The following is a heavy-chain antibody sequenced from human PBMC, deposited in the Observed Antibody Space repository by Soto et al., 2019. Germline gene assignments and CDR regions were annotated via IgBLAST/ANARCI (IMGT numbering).Heavy chain of an antibody. J-gene: IGHJ4*02. CDR3: ARNGYYAIDY. V-gene: IGHV4-34*01. Sequence: KPSETLSLTCGVHGRSLSGDYWSLIRRPPGKGLEWIGEINGNGNTNYNPSLKSRVTISADTSKSQFSLKVSSVTAADTAIYYCARNGYYAIDYWGQGILVTVSS. D-gene: IGHD2-8*01. CDR1: GRSLSGDY. CDR2: INGNGNT.